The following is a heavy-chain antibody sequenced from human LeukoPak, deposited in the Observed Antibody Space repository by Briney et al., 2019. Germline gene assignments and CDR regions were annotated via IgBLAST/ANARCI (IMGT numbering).Heavy chain of an antibody. CDR3: PRITSRGYSGSYYLGY. J-gene: IGHJ4*02. CDR2: MNPNSGNT. D-gene: IGHD1-26*01. V-gene: IGHV1-8*03. CDR1: GYTCTSFD. Sequence: GASVKVSCKSSGYTCTSFDINWGRHATGQGLERMGWMNPNSGNTGYAQKFQARVTITRHPSISTAYMELRSLRSEHTAVCYCPRITSRGYSGSYYLGYWGEGTLVTDSP.